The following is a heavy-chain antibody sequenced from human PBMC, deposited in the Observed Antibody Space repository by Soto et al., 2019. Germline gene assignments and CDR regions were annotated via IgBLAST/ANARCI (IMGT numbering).Heavy chain of an antibody. CDR2: ISGSGGST. V-gene: IGHV3-23*01. CDR3: AKYSNYVTYYYYGMDV. D-gene: IGHD4-4*01. CDR1: GFTFSSYA. J-gene: IGHJ6*02. Sequence: GGSLRLSCAASGFTFSSYAMSWVRQAPGKGLEWVSAISGSGGSTYYADSVKGRFTISRDNSKNTLYLQMNSLRAEDTAVYYCAKYSNYVTYYYYGMDVWGQGTTVTVS.